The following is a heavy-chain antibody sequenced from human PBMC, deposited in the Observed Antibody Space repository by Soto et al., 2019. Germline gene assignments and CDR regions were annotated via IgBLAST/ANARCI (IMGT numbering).Heavy chain of an antibody. J-gene: IGHJ6*02. CDR2: IYYSGST. CDR1: GGSISSGDYY. CDR3: ARDRGTMVRGVREDYYYGMDV. Sequence: TLSLTCTVSGGSISSGDYYWSWIRQHPGKGLEWIGYIYYSGSTYYNPSLKSRVTISVDTSKNQFSLKLSSVTAADTAVYYCARDRGTMVRGVREDYYYGMDVWGQGTTVTVSS. V-gene: IGHV4-31*03. D-gene: IGHD3-10*01.